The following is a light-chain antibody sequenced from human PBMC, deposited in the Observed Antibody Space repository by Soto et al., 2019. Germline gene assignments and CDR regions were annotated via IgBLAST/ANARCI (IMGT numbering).Light chain of an antibody. CDR1: QNNKNY. CDR2: WAS. V-gene: IGKV4-1*01. J-gene: IGKJ1*01. Sequence: DIVMTQSPDSLAVSLGERATINCKSSQNNKNYLAWYQQKAGQPPKLIIDWASTRASGVPDRFSGSGSGTDFTLTNSSLQAEDVAVYYCQHYYSSWTFGQGTKVEIK. CDR3: QHYYSSWT.